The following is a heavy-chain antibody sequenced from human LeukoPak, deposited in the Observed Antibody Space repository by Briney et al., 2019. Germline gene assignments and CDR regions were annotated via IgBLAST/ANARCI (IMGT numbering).Heavy chain of an antibody. Sequence: GGSLRLSCAASGFTFDDYAMHWVRQAPGKGLEWVSGISWNSGSIGYADSVKGRFIISRDNAKNSLYLQMNSLRAEDTALYYCAKDMGQNYYYGMDVWGQGTTVTVSS. V-gene: IGHV3-9*01. CDR3: AKDMGQNYYYGMDV. CDR2: ISWNSGSI. J-gene: IGHJ6*02. D-gene: IGHD3-16*01. CDR1: GFTFDDYA.